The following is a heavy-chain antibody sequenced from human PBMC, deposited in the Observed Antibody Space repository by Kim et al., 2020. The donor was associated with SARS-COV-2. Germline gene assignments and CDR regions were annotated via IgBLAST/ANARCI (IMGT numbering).Heavy chain of an antibody. CDR1: GGSISSSSYY. V-gene: IGHV4-39*07. Sequence: SETLSLTCTVSGGSISSSSYYWGWIRQPPGKGLEWIGSIYYSGSTYYNPSLKSRVTISVDTSKNQFSLKLSSVTAADTAVYYCARDSSSWYYFDYWGQGTLVTVSS. D-gene: IGHD6-13*01. CDR3: ARDSSSWYYFDY. J-gene: IGHJ4*02. CDR2: IYYSGST.